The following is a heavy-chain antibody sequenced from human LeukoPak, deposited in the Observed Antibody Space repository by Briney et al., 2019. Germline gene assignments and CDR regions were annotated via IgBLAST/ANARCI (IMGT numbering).Heavy chain of an antibody. Sequence: SETLSLTCTVSGGSISSYYWSWIRQPPGKGLEWIGSIYYSGSTYYNPSLKSRVTISVDTSKNQFSLKLKSVTAADTAVYYCARGGYYGSGNDFRFDPWGQGTLVTVSS. J-gene: IGHJ5*02. V-gene: IGHV4-59*01. CDR3: ARGGYYGSGNDFRFDP. CDR1: GGSISSYY. D-gene: IGHD3-10*01. CDR2: IYYSGST.